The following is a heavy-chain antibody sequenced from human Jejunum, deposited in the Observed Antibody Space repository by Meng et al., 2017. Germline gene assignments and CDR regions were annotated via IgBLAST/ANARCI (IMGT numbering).Heavy chain of an antibody. D-gene: IGHD2-15*01. CDR3: ARVRDCSTVSCESGIDP. CDR2: IYHTGST. V-gene: IGHV4-4*02. Sequence: LEERGQGRVKLSGTLSLTCAVSGGFISTNDWWGWIRQPPGKGLEWIGEIYHTGSTNYNPSLKSRVTITVDKSKNQLSLRLNSVTAADTALYYCARVRDCSTVSCESGIDPWGQGTLVTVSS. CDR1: GGFISTNDW. J-gene: IGHJ5*02.